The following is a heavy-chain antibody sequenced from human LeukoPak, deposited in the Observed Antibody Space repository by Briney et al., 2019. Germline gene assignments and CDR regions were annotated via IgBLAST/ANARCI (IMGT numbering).Heavy chain of an antibody. D-gene: IGHD1-20*01. CDR2: ISSSSSYI. CDR3: ARGDNWNPPDY. CDR1: RFTFSSYS. Sequence: PGGSLRLSCAASRFTFSSYSMNWLRQAPGKGLELVSSISSSSSYIYYADSVKGRFTISRDNAKNSLYLQMNSLRAEDTAVYYCARGDNWNPPDYWGQGTLVTVSS. V-gene: IGHV3-21*01. J-gene: IGHJ4*02.